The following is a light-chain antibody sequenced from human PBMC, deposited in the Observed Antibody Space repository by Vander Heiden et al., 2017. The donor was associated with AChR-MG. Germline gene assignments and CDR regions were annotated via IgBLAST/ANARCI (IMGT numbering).Light chain of an antibody. Sequence: DIVMTQSPATLSVSPGERATLSCRASQSVGSNLAWYQQKPGQAPRLLIYAASTRATGIPARFSGSGSGTEFTLTVGSLQSEDFAVYYCQLYNNWPPAFGQGTKVEIK. CDR1: QSVGSN. V-gene: IGKV3-15*01. CDR2: AAS. J-gene: IGKJ1*01. CDR3: QLYNNWPPA.